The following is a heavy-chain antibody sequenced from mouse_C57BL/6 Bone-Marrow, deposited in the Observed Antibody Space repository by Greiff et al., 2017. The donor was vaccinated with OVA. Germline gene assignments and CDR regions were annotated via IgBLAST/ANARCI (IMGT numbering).Heavy chain of an antibody. CDR3: ARDASWLPFAY. V-gene: IGHV7-1*01. Sequence: EVNVVESGGGLVQSGRSLRLSCATSGFTFSDFYMEWVRQAPGKGLEWIAASRNKANDYTTEYSASVKGRFIVSRDTSQSILYLQMNALRAEYTAIYYCARDASWLPFAYWGQGTLVTVSA. D-gene: IGHD2-2*01. CDR1: GFTFSDFY. CDR2: SRNKANDYTT. J-gene: IGHJ3*01.